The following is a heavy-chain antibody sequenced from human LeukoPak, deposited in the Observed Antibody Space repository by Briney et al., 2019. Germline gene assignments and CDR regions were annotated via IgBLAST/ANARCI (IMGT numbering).Heavy chain of an antibody. D-gene: IGHD3-9*01. CDR3: AKVLSRLGEWLMDQYFDY. J-gene: IGHJ4*02. Sequence: GGSLRLSCAASGFTVSSNYMSWVRQAPGKGLEWVSVIYSGGSTYYADSVKGRFTISRDNAKNTLYQQMNSLRAEDTAVYYWAKVLSRLGEWLMDQYFDYGGRGTLASVSA. V-gene: IGHV3-53*01. CDR2: IYSGGST. CDR1: GFTVSSNY.